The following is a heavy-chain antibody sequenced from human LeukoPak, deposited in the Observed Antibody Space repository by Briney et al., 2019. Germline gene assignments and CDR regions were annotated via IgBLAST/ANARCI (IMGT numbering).Heavy chain of an antibody. D-gene: IGHD6-13*01. J-gene: IGHJ4*02. CDR3: ARGLVAAADPYYFDY. V-gene: IGHV4-34*01. CDR1: GGSFSGYY. CDR2: INHSGST. Sequence: SETLSLTCAVYGGSFSGYYWSWIRQPPGKGLEWIGEINHSGSTNYNPSLKSRVTISVDTSKNQFSRKLSSVTAADTAVYYCARGLVAAADPYYFDYWGQGTLVTVSS.